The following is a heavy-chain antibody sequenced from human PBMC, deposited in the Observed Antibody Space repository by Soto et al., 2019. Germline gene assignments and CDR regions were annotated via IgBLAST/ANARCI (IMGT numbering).Heavy chain of an antibody. CDR2: INHSGSA. CDR3: ARGDGSGSYYSHVPYYFDY. J-gene: IGHJ4*02. V-gene: IGHV4-34*09. D-gene: IGHD3-10*01. CDR1: GGSFSDYS. Sequence: SETLSLTCDVYGGSFSDYSWTWIRQTPGKGLQWIGQINHSGSANYNPSLKSRVTISVDTSKNQFSLKLSSVTAADTAVYYCARGDGSGSYYSHVPYYFDYWGQGTLVTVSS.